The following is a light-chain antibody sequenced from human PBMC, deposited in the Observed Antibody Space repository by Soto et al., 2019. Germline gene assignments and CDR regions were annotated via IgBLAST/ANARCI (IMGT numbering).Light chain of an antibody. V-gene: IGKV1-5*03. CDR1: QNIVNW. CDR2: KTS. J-gene: IGKJ2*01. Sequence: DIQMTQSPSTLSASVGDRVTLTCRDSQNIVNWLAWYQQKPGKAPNLLIYKTSTLQRGVPSRFSGSGSGTEFTLTISSLQPDDFATYYCQQYDSHPMYTFGQGTKVDIK. CDR3: QQYDSHPMYT.